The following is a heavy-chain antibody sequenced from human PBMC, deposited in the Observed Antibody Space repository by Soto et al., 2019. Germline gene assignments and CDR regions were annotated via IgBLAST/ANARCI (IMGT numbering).Heavy chain of an antibody. CDR1: GGSESSNRAS. V-gene: IGHV6-1*01. Sequence: QTVPRTGARSGGSESSNRASWNWKRQSPSRGFEWLGRTYYRSKWYNDYAVSVKSRITINPDTSRNQFSLQLNSVTPDDTAVYYCTRESMSGWSDFWGQGTLVTVSS. J-gene: IGHJ4*02. D-gene: IGHD6-19*01. CDR2: TYYRSKWYN. CDR3: TRESMSGWSDF.